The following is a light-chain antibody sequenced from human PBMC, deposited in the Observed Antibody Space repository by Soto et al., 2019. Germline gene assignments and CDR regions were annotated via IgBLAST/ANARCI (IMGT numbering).Light chain of an antibody. V-gene: IGLV2-14*03. CDR1: SRDVGAYYY. CDR2: YVD. Sequence: QSVLTQPASVSGSPGQSISISCTGTSRDVGAYYYVSWYLQYPDKAPQLLIYYVDHRPSGVSSRFSGSKSGNTASLTISGLQDEDEGDYYCCTYADGSIYFFGTGTKVTVL. J-gene: IGLJ1*01. CDR3: CTYADGSIYF.